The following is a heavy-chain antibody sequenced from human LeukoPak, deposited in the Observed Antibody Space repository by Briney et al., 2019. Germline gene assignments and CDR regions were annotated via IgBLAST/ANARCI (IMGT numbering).Heavy chain of an antibody. D-gene: IGHD6-19*01. Sequence: GESLKISCKGSGYSFTSHWIAWVRQMPGKGLEWMGIIYPGDSDTGYSPSFQGQVTISVNKSISTAYLQWSSLKASDTAMYYCARFVSSDWKGVDYWGQGTLVSVPS. CDR2: IYPGDSDT. CDR1: GYSFTSHW. CDR3: ARFVSSDWKGVDY. J-gene: IGHJ4*02. V-gene: IGHV5-51*01.